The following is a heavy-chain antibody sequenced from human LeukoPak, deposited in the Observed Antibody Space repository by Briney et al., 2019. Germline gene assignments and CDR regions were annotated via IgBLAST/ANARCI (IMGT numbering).Heavy chain of an antibody. D-gene: IGHD1-26*01. J-gene: IGHJ5*02. CDR3: ARGRSGSCIDP. V-gene: IGHV4-34*01. CDR2: INHSGST. CDR1: GGSFSGYY. Sequence: SETLSLICAVYGGSFSGYYWSWIRQPPGKGLEWIGEINHSGSTNYNPSLKSRVTISVDTSKNQFSLKLSSVTAADTAVYYCARGRSGSCIDPWGQGTLVTVSS.